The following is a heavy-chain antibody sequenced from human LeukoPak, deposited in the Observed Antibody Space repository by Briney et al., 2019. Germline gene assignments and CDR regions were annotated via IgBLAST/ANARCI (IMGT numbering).Heavy chain of an antibody. CDR2: INPNSGGT. CDR3: ARDHIVVVPAATYGMDV. Sequence: ASVNVSCKASGYTFTGYYMHWVRQAPGQGLEWMGWINPNSGGTNYAQKFQGRVTMTRDTSISTAYMELSRLRSDDTAVYYCARDHIVVVPAATYGMDVWGQGTTVTVSS. CDR1: GYTFTGYY. V-gene: IGHV1-2*02. D-gene: IGHD2-2*01. J-gene: IGHJ6*02.